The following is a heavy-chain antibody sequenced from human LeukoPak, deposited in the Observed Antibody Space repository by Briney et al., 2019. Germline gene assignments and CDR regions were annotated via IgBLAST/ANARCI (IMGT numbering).Heavy chain of an antibody. J-gene: IGHJ6*03. V-gene: IGHV3-33*05. D-gene: IGHD3-10*01. CDR1: GFTINNQA. CDR3: ARHGSITMVRGRLRYYYMDV. Sequence: GRSLRLSCAVSGFTINNQAMHWVRQVPGKGLEWVAVISYDGSKKYYGDSVRGRFTISRDNSKNTLYLQMNSLRAEDTAVYYCARHGSITMVRGRLRYYYMDVWGKGTTVTISS. CDR2: ISYDGSKK.